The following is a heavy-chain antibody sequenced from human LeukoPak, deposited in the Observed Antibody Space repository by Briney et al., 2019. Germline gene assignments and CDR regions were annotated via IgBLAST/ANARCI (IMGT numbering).Heavy chain of an antibody. V-gene: IGHV4-39*07. CDR3: AREYDRDGPTSDAFDI. Sequence: PSETLSLTCTVSGGSISSSSSSYWGWIRQPPGKGLEWIGSIYYGGSTYYNPSLKSRVTISVDTSKNQFSLKLSSVTAADTAVYYCAREYDRDGPTSDAFDIWGQGTMVTVSS. CDR2: IYYGGST. CDR1: GGSISSSSSSY. J-gene: IGHJ3*02. D-gene: IGHD5-24*01.